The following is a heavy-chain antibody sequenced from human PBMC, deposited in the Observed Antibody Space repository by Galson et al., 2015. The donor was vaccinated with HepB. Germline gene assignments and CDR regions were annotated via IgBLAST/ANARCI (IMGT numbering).Heavy chain of an antibody. Sequence: CAISGDSVSSNSAAWNWIRQSPSRGLEWLGRTYYRSKWYNDYAVSVKSRITINPDASKNQFSLQLNSVTPEDTAVYYCARDVRSVAGSYYYYYYGMDVWGQVTTVTASS. CDR3: ARDVRSVAGSYYYYYYGMDV. V-gene: IGHV6-1*01. J-gene: IGHJ6*02. CDR1: GDSVSSNSAA. CDR2: TYYRSKWYN. D-gene: IGHD6-19*01.